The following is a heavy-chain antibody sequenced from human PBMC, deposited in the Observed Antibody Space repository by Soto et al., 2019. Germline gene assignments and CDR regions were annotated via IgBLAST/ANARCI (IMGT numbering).Heavy chain of an antibody. Sequence: QVQLVPSGAAVKKPGASVKVSCKASGYTFASYAINWMRQAAGQGLEWMGWISAYNGNTNYAQKIQGRVTMTTATSTSTAYMELRSLRSDDTAVYYCVRDPPPPDYWGQGTLVTVSS. CDR3: VRDPPPPDY. CDR2: ISAYNGNT. J-gene: IGHJ4*02. V-gene: IGHV1-18*01. CDR1: GYTFASYA.